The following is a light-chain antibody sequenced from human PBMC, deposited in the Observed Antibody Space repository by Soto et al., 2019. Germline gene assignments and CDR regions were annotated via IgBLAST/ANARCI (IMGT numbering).Light chain of an antibody. J-gene: IGKJ2*01. CDR1: QGIRND. V-gene: IGKV1-6*01. CDR2: GAS. Sequence: AIQMNQSPSSLSASVGDRVTITCRASQGIRNDLGWYQQTPGKAPKFLIYGASSLQSGVPSRFSGSGSGTDFTLTINSLQPEDFATYYCLQDYNYPYTFGQGTKVDI. CDR3: LQDYNYPYT.